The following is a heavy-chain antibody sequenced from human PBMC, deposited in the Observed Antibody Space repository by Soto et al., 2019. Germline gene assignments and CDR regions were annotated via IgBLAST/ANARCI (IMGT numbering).Heavy chain of an antibody. D-gene: IGHD6-13*01. J-gene: IGHJ4*02. V-gene: IGHV1-69*13. CDR1: GGTFSSYA. Sequence: SVKVSCKASGGTFSSYAISWVRQAPGQGLEWMGGIIPSFGTANYAQKFQGRVTITADESTSTAYMELSRLRSEDTAVYYCARVPGIAAAGTKYYFDYWGQGTLVTVSS. CDR2: IIPSFGTA. CDR3: ARVPGIAAAGTKYYFDY.